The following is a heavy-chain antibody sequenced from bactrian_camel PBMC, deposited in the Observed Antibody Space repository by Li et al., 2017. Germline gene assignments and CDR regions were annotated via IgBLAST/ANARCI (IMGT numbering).Heavy chain of an antibody. J-gene: IGHJ4*01. D-gene: IGHD2*01. CDR3: YIYCGIWSEYTY. V-gene: IGHV3S40*01. Sequence: DVQLVESGGGSVQAGGSLRLSCAASPGSYSGNVWAWFRQAPEKGREAVASFYTGGGSTYYADPVKGRFTISQDNAKNTVYLQMNSLKPEDTAVYYCYIYCGIWSEYTYWGQGTQVTVS. CDR2: FYTGGGST. CDR1: PGSYSGNV.